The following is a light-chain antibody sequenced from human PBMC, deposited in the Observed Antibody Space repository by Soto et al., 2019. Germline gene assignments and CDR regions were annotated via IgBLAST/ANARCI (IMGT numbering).Light chain of an antibody. V-gene: IGKV3-15*01. Sequence: EIVMTQSPATLSVSPGERATLSCRASQSVSSNLAWYKQKPGQAPRLLIYGASTRSTGIPARFSGSGSGTEFTLTICSLQSEDFAVYYCQQYNNWPPITFGGGTKVEIK. CDR1: QSVSSN. CDR2: GAS. J-gene: IGKJ4*01. CDR3: QQYNNWPPIT.